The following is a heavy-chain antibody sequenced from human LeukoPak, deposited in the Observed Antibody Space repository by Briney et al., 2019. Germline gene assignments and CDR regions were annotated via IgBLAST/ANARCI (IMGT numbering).Heavy chain of an antibody. V-gene: IGHV4-39*01. Sequence: SETLSLTCTVSGGSISSSSYYWGWIRQPPGKGLEWIGSIYYSGSTYYNPSLKSRVTISVDTSKNQFSLKLSSVTAADTAVYYCARLSRNSWYFDLWGRGTLVTVSS. CDR2: IYYSGST. D-gene: IGHD1-14*01. CDR3: ARLSRNSWYFDL. J-gene: IGHJ2*01. CDR1: GGSISSSSYY.